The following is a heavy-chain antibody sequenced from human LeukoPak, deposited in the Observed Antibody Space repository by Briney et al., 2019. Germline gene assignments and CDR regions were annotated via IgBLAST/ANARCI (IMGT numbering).Heavy chain of an antibody. J-gene: IGHJ4*02. CDR1: GSTFSSNA. CDR3: ATSPDTIAAADDY. V-gene: IGHV3-23*01. CDR2: ISGSGGST. Sequence: GGSLGLSCAASGSTFSSNAMGWVRQAPGKGLEWFSAISGSGGSTYYADSVKGRFTISRDNSKNTLYLQMNSLRAEDTAVYYCATSPDTIAAADDYWGQGTLVTVSS. D-gene: IGHD6-13*01.